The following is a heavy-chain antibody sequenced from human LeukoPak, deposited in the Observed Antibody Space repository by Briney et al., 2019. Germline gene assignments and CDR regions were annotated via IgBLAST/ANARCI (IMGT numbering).Heavy chain of an antibody. Sequence: PGGSLRLSCAASGFTFSSYSMSWVRQAPGKGLEWVSSISSSSSYIYYADSVKGRFTISRDNAKNSLYLQMNSLRAEDTAVYYCARDRGVVAIDYWGQGTLVTVSS. J-gene: IGHJ4*02. CDR3: ARDRGVVAIDY. D-gene: IGHD2-15*01. V-gene: IGHV3-21*01. CDR1: GFTFSSYS. CDR2: ISSSSSYI.